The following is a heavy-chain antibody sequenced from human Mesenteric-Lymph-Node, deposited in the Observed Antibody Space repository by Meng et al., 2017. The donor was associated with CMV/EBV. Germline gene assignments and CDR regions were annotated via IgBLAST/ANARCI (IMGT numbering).Heavy chain of an antibody. CDR2: INHSGST. J-gene: IGHJ4*02. D-gene: IGHD3-9*01. V-gene: IGHV4-34*01. Sequence: QVELHQVGGRLWKPAESLSVTCAVYGGSFSCYYWNWIRQCPEQGLEWIGEINHSGSTTYNPSFTSRIIISVDTSTNQISLNMSSVTAADTAVYYCARGSSYDILTGYFDYWGQGALVTVSS. CDR1: GGSFSCYY. CDR3: ARGSSYDILTGYFDY.